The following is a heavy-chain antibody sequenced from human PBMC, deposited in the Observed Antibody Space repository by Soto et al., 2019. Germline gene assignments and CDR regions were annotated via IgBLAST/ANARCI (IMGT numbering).Heavy chain of an antibody. Sequence: PSETLSLTCTVSGGSISSGGYYWSWIRQHPGKGLEWIGYIYYSGSTYYNPSLKSRVTISVDTSKNQFSLKLSSVTAADTAVYYCARSYYYGSGRRADAFDIWGQGTMVTISS. CDR1: GGSISSGGYY. CDR3: ARSYYYGSGRRADAFDI. J-gene: IGHJ3*02. V-gene: IGHV4-31*03. D-gene: IGHD3-10*01. CDR2: IYYSGST.